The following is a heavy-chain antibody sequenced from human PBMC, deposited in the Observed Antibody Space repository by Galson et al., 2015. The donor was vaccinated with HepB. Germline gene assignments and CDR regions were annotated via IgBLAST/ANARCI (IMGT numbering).Heavy chain of an antibody. CDR3: ARDLGLELPIPPNPYYYYGMDV. CDR1: GFTFSSYS. CDR2: ISSSSSYI. D-gene: IGHD1-7*01. J-gene: IGHJ6*02. V-gene: IGHV3-21*04. Sequence: SLRLSCAASGFTFSSYSMNWVRQAPGKGLEWVSSISSSSSYIYYADSVKGRFTISRDNAKNSLYLQMNSLRAEDTAVYYCARDLGLELPIPPNPYYYYGMDVWGQGTTVTVSS.